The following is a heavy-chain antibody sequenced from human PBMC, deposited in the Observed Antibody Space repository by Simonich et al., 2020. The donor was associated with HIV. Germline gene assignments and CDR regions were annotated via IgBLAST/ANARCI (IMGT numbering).Heavy chain of an antibody. D-gene: IGHD2-2*01. Sequence: QVQLQQWGAGLLTPSETLSLTCAVYGGSFSGYYWSWIRQPPGKGQEWIGEINHSGSTNYNPSHKSRVTISVDTSKNQFSLKLSSVTAADTAVYYCARGFYQRLYYFDYWGQGTLVTVSS. V-gene: IGHV4-34*01. CDR1: GGSFSGYY. CDR2: INHSGST. J-gene: IGHJ4*02. CDR3: ARGFYQRLYYFDY.